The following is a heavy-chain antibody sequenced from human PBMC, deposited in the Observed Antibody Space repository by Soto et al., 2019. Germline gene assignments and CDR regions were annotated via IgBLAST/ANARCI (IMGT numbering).Heavy chain of an antibody. Sequence: VQLLESGGGLVQPGGSLRLSCAASGLPFSSHAMSWVRQAPGKGLEWVSSISISGGNTYYADSVRGRFTISRDNSKNTLYLHMNSLPAEDTAIYYCANEIRPNDYWGQGTLVTVSS. V-gene: IGHV3-23*01. CDR2: ISISGGNT. D-gene: IGHD4-17*01. CDR3: ANEIRPNDY. J-gene: IGHJ4*02. CDR1: GLPFSSHA.